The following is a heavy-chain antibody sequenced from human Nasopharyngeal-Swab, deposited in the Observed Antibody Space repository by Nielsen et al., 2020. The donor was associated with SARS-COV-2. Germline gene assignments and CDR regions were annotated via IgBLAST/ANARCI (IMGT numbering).Heavy chain of an antibody. J-gene: IGHJ6*02. D-gene: IGHD3-10*01. V-gene: IGHV3-30*18. CDR1: GFTFSSYG. CDR3: AKEPAMVRGRVHYYYGMDV. Sequence: GESLKLSCAASGFTFSSYGMHWVRQAPGKGLEWVAVISYDGSNKYYADSVKGRFTISRDNSKNTLYLQMNSLRAEDTAVYYCAKEPAMVRGRVHYYYGMDVWGQGTTVTVSS. CDR2: ISYDGSNK.